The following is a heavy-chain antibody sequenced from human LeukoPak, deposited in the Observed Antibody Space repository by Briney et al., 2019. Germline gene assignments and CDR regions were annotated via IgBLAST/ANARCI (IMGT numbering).Heavy chain of an antibody. J-gene: IGHJ4*02. V-gene: IGHV3-23*01. Sequence: GGSLRLSCAASGFTFNSYAMSWVRQAPRKGLEWVSAISGSGSTTYYADSVKGRFTISRDNAKNSLYLQMNSLRAEDTAVYYCARDGTTTDDYWGQGTLVTVSS. CDR3: ARDGTTTDDY. CDR2: ISGSGSTT. D-gene: IGHD1-26*01. CDR1: GFTFNSYA.